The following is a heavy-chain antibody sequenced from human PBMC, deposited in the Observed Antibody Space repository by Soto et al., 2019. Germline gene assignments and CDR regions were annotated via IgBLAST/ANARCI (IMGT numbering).Heavy chain of an antibody. CDR3: ARANSGFWFGEAYYYYGMDV. CDR2: ISSSSSYI. J-gene: IGHJ6*02. Sequence: PGGSLRLSCAASGFTFSSYSMNWVRQAPGKGLEWVSSISSSSSYIYYADSVKGRFTISRDNAKNSLYLQMNSLRAEDTAVYYCARANSGFWFGEAYYYYGMDVWGQGTTVTVSS. D-gene: IGHD3-10*01. CDR1: GFTFSSYS. V-gene: IGHV3-21*01.